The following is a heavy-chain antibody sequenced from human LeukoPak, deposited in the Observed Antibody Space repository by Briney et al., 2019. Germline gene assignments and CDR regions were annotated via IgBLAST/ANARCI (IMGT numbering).Heavy chain of an antibody. V-gene: IGHV4-34*01. Sequence: SETLSLTCAVYGGSFSGYYWSWIRQPPGKGLEWIGEINHSGSTNYNPSLKSRVTISVDTSKNQFSLKLSSVTAADTAVYYCAKDQYYYDSSGYYYPDYWGQGTLVTVSS. J-gene: IGHJ4*02. D-gene: IGHD3-22*01. CDR1: GGSFSGYY. CDR2: INHSGST. CDR3: AKDQYYYDSSGYYYPDY.